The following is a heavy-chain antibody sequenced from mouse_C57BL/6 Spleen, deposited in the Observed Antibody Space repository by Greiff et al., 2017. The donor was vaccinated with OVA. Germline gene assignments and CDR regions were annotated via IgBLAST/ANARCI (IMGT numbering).Heavy chain of an antibody. CDR1: GFTITDYS. CDR2: IDPEDGET. D-gene: IGHD4-1*01. V-gene: IGHV14-2*01. Sequence: EVKLQESGAELVKPGASVKLSCTASGFTITDYSMHWVKQRTEQGLEWIGRIDPEDGETKYAPKFQGKATITADTSSNTAYLQLSSLTSEDTAVYYCALTGTRKDYFDYWGQGTTLTVSS. J-gene: IGHJ2*01. CDR3: ALTGTRKDYFDY.